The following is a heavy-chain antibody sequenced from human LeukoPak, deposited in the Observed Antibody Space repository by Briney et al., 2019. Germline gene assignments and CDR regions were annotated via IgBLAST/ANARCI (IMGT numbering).Heavy chain of an antibody. Sequence: GGSLRLSCAASGFLFSNDGINWVRQAPGKGLEWVSVISGNGDDAFYADSVKGRFRISRDNSKNTVYLQMNSLRADDTAVYYCAKRDWPFYFDYWGQGTLVAVPS. J-gene: IGHJ4*02. CDR3: AKRDWPFYFDY. CDR2: ISGNGDDA. D-gene: IGHD3/OR15-3a*01. CDR1: GFLFSNDG. V-gene: IGHV3-23*01.